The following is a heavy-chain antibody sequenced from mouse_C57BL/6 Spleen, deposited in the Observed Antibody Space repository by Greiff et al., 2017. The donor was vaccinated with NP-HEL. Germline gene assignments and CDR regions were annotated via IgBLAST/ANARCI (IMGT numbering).Heavy chain of an antibody. J-gene: IGHJ3*01. Sequence: QVQLKESGAELAKPGASVKLSCKASGYTFTSYWMHWVKQRPGQGLEWIGYINPSSGYTKYNQKFKDKATFTADKSSSTAYMQLSSLTYEDSAVYYCARSGITQASFAYWGQGTLVTVSA. CDR3: ARSGITQASFAY. V-gene: IGHV1-7*01. CDR1: GYTFTSYW. D-gene: IGHD1-2*01. CDR2: INPSSGYT.